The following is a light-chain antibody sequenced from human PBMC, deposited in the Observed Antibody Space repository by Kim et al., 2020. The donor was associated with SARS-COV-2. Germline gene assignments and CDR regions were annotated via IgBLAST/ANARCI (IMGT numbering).Light chain of an antibody. J-gene: IGKJ4*01. V-gene: IGKV1-12*01. Sequence: SASVGDRVTITCRASQSLGTWLAWYQQKPGKAPRLLMYTASTLQRGVPSRFSGSGSGTDFILTISSLQPEDFATYYCQQANSFPLTFGGGTKLEIK. CDR1: QSLGTW. CDR2: TAS. CDR3: QQANSFPLT.